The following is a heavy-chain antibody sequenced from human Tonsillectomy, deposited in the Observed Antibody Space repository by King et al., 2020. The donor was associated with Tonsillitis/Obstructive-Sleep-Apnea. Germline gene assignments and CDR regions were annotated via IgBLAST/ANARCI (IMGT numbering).Heavy chain of an antibody. CDR1: GFIVSSNY. V-gene: IGHV3-53*01. CDR2: IYSGGST. Sequence: DVQLVESGGGLIQPGGSLRLSCAASGFIVSSNYMSWVRQAPGKGLEWVSVIYSGGSTYYADSVKGRFTISRDNSKNTLYLQMNSLRAEDTAVYYCTAQWLLGYFDYWGQGTLVTVSS. J-gene: IGHJ4*02. CDR3: TAQWLLGYFDY. D-gene: IGHD3-22*01.